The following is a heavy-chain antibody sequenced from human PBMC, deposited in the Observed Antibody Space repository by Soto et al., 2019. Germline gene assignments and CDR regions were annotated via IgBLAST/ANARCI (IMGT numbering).Heavy chain of an antibody. CDR3: ASYIWGSNRAFDI. V-gene: IGHV4-39*01. Sequence: QLQLQESGPGLVKSSETLSLTCSVSGGSLISTSYYWAWIRQPPGKGLEWIGSIFYSGTTFDNPSIKSRVTISVDTSKNQFYLRLNSVTAADTAVYYCASYIWGSNRAFDIWGQGTMVTVSS. D-gene: IGHD3-16*02. J-gene: IGHJ3*02. CDR1: GGSLISTSYY. CDR2: IFYSGTT.